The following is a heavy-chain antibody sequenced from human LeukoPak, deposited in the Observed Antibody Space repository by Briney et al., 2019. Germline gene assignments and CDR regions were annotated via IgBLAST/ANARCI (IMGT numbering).Heavy chain of an antibody. CDR3: ARAHTMIVVVITYFDY. V-gene: IGHV1-2*02. D-gene: IGHD3-22*01. CDR2: INPNSGGT. Sequence: GASVKVSCKASGYTFTGYYMHWVRQAPGQGLEWMGWINPNSGGTNYAQKFQGRVTMTRDTSISTAYMELSRLRSDGTAVYYCARAHTMIVVVITYFDYWGQGTLVTVSS. J-gene: IGHJ4*02. CDR1: GYTFTGYY.